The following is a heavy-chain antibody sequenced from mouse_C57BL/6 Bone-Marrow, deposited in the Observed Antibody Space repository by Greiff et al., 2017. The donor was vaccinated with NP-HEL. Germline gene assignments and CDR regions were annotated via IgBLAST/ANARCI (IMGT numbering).Heavy chain of an antibody. CDR1: GYAFTNYL. CDR3: ARSLDSSGYAWFAY. CDR2: INPGSGGT. Sequence: QVQLQQSGAELVRPGTSVKVSCKASGYAFTNYLIEWVKQRPGQGLEWIGVINPGSGGTNYNEKFKGKATLTADKSSSTAYMQLSSLTSEDSAVYFCARSLDSSGYAWFAYWDQGTLVTVSA. D-gene: IGHD3-2*02. V-gene: IGHV1-54*01. J-gene: IGHJ3*01.